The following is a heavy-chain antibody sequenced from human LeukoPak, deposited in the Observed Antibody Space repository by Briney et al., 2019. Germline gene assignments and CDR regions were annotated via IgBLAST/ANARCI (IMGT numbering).Heavy chain of an antibody. CDR1: GGSIRSSSSY. CDR3: ARGTSIPASGTGTPFDY. V-gene: IGHV4-39*01. Sequence: KPSETLSLTCTVSGGSIRSSSSYWGWIRQPPGKGLEWIGNLYYSGSIYYNPSLKSRVTMSVDTSKNQFSLKLTSVTAADTAVYYCARGTSIPASGTGTPFDYWGQGTLVTVSS. CDR2: LYYSGSI. D-gene: IGHD6-13*01. J-gene: IGHJ4*02.